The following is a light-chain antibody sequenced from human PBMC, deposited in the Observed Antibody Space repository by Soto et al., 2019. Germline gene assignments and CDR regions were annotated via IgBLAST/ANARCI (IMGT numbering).Light chain of an antibody. J-gene: IGKJ1*01. CDR3: QQYGSSPQT. CDR2: AAS. V-gene: IGKV3-20*01. CDR1: HSVTSNY. Sequence: EIVLTQSPGTLSLSPGERATLSCRASHSVTSNYLAWYQQKPGQAPRLLIYAASGRASGIPDRFSGSGSGTDFILTISRLETEDFAVYYCQQYGSSPQTFGQGTRVDIK.